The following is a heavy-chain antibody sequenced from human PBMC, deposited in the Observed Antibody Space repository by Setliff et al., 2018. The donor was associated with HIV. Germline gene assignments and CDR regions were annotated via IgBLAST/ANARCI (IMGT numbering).Heavy chain of an antibody. V-gene: IGHV3-21*04. CDR1: GFTFSSYS. D-gene: IGHD3-22*01. CDR2: ISSSSSYI. J-gene: IGHJ1*01. Sequence: PGESLKISCAASGFTFSSYSMNWVRQAPGKGLEWVSSISSSSSYIYYADSVRGRFTISRDNAKNSLYLQMNSLRVEDTAVYYCARHQNYYDSSDYYGGPEGLQHWGQGTLVTVSS. CDR3: ARHQNYYDSSDYYGGPEGLQH.